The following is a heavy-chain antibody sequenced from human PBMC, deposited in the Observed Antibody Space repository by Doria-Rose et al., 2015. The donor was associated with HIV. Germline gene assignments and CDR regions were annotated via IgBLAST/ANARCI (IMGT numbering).Heavy chain of an antibody. CDR3: AREVYSYGYYNY. D-gene: IGHD3-3*01. V-gene: IGHV3-53*01. J-gene: IGHJ4*02. CDR2: LYSDGPT. Sequence: EWVSLLYSDGPTYYADSVRGRFTISRDNSKNTLFLQMNDLRVEDTALYYCAREVYSYGYYNYWGRGTLVTVSS.